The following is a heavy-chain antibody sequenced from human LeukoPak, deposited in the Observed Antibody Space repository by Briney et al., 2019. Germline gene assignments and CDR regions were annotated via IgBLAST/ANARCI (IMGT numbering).Heavy chain of an antibody. CDR2: INPNSGGT. CDR3: ARENRDGYNLAY. Sequence: ASVKVSCKASGYTFTGYYMHWVRQAPGQGLEWMGRINPNSGGTNYAQKFQGRVTMTRDTSISTAYMELSRLRSDDTAVYYCARENRDGYNLAYWGQGTLVTVSS. CDR1: GYTFTGYY. D-gene: IGHD5-24*01. V-gene: IGHV1-2*06. J-gene: IGHJ4*02.